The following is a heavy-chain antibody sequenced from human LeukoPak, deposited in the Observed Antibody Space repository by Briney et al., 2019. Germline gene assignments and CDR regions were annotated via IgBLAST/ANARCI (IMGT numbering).Heavy chain of an antibody. Sequence: SETLSLTCTVSGGSISSYYWSWIRQPPGKGLEWIGYIYYGGSTNYNPSFESRVTISVYTSQNQFSLDLRSVTAADTAVYYCARALQGSSWSAWFDSWGQGTLVTVSS. CDR1: GGSISSYY. CDR3: ARALQGSSWSAWFDS. V-gene: IGHV4-59*01. CDR2: IYYGGST. J-gene: IGHJ5*01. D-gene: IGHD6-13*01.